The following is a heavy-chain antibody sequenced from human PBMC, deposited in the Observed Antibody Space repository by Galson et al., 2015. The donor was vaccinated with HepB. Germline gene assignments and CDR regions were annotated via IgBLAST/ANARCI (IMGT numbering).Heavy chain of an antibody. J-gene: IGHJ3*02. V-gene: IGHV3-30*18. D-gene: IGHD6-19*01. CDR3: AKGLFGSGWYGGHDAFDI. CDR1: GFTFSSYG. CDR2: ISYDGSNK. Sequence: SLRLSCAASGFTFSSYGMHWVRQAPGKGLEWVAVISYDGSNKYYADSVKGRFTISRDNSKNTLYLQMNSLRAEDTAVYYCAKGLFGSGWYGGHDAFDIWGQGTMVTVSS.